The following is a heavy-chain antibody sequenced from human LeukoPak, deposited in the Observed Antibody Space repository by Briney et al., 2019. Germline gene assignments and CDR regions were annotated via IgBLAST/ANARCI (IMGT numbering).Heavy chain of an antibody. D-gene: IGHD2-2*01. CDR2: IIERGQDT. Sequence: GGSLRLSCIASGFTFSNYAMSWLRQAPGKGLEWVSSIIERGQDTFYADSVKGRFTISRDNSKNTLYLHMNSLRAEDTAVYYCANRYCTSSSCSRTLENWGQGTLVTVSS. CDR3: ANRYCTSSSCSRTLEN. V-gene: IGHV3-23*01. J-gene: IGHJ4*02. CDR1: GFTFSNYA.